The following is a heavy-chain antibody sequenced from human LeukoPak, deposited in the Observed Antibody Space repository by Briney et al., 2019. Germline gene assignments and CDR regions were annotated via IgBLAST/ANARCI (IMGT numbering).Heavy chain of an antibody. CDR2: FGIAGDT. V-gene: IGHV3-13*01. CDR3: VRTNGGTYYDY. J-gene: IGHJ4*02. CDR1: GFIFTDYD. Sequence: PGGSLRLSCAASGFIFTDYDLHWVRQPPGKGLGWVSVFGIAGDTYYADSVKGRFTISRDVAKNSLYLQMNNLRAGDTAVYYCVRTNGGTYYDYWGQGTLVTVSS. D-gene: IGHD1-26*01.